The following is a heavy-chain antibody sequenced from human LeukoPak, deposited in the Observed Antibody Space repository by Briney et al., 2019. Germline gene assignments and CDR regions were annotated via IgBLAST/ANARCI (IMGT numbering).Heavy chain of an antibody. CDR3: AREAYSSGSY. CDR1: GGSFSGYY. Sequence: SETLSLTCAVYGGSFSGYYWSWIRQPPGKGLEWIGEINHSGSTNYNPSLKSRVTISVDMSKNQFSLKLSSVTAADTAVYYCAREAYSSGSYWGQGTLVTVSS. CDR2: INHSGST. J-gene: IGHJ4*02. D-gene: IGHD6-19*01. V-gene: IGHV4-34*01.